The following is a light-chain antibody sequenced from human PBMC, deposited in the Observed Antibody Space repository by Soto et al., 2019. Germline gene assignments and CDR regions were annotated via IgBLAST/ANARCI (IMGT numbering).Light chain of an antibody. J-gene: IGLJ2*01. Sequence: QSALTQPASVSGSPGQSITISCTGTGSDVGGYNYVSWYQQHPGKAHQLMIFDVSNRPSGVSNRFSGSKSGNTASLTISGLQAEDEADYYCSSYTSSSTYVVFGGGTQLTVL. CDR2: DVS. CDR3: SSYTSSSTYVV. CDR1: GSDVGGYNY. V-gene: IGLV2-14*01.